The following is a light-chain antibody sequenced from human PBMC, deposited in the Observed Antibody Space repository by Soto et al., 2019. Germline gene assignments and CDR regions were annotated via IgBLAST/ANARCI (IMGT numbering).Light chain of an antibody. CDR2: GAS. V-gene: IGKV3-15*01. CDR1: QSVSSN. Sequence: EIVMTQSPATLSVSPGERATLSCRASQSVSSNLAWYQQKPGQAPRLLIYGASTRATGIPARFSGSGSGTEFTLTISSLQAEDVAVYYCQQYYNTPRAFGPGTKVGIK. CDR3: QQYYNTPRA. J-gene: IGKJ3*01.